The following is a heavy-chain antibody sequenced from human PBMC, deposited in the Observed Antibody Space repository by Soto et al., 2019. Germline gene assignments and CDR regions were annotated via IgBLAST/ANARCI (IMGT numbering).Heavy chain of an antibody. V-gene: IGHV4-39*02. J-gene: IGHJ5*02. CDR1: GGSISSSDYY. Sequence: PSETLSLTCTVSGGSISSSDYYWGWIRQPPGKGLEWIGNIYYSGSASYNPSLKSRVTISVDTSKNQVSLKLSSVTAADTAVYYCAREVGNWFDPWGQGTLVTVSS. CDR3: AREVGNWFDP. CDR2: IYYSGSA. D-gene: IGHD1-26*01.